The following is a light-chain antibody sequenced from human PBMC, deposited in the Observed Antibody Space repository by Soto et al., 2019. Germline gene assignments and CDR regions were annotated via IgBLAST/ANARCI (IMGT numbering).Light chain of an antibody. CDR2: GAS. Sequence: EIVLTQSPDTLSLSPGERATLSFRASQSVSSSYLAWYQQKPGQAPRLLIYGASSRATGIPDRFSGSGSGTDFTLTISRLEPEDFAVYYCQQYGSSPPLTFGGGTKVEIK. V-gene: IGKV3-20*01. J-gene: IGKJ4*01. CDR1: QSVSSSY. CDR3: QQYGSSPPLT.